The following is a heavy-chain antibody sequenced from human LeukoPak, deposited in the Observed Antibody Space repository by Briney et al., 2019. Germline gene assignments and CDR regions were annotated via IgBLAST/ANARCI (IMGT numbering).Heavy chain of an antibody. CDR1: GFSLSTTGMR. CDR2: SDWDDDK. D-gene: IGHD3-10*01. V-gene: IGHV2-70*04. Sequence: SGPALVKPTQTLTLTCTFSGFSLSTTGMRVSWIRQPPGKAVEWLARSDWDDDKFYSTSLKTRLTISKDTSKNQVVLTMTNMDPVDTATYYCARMTSYGSEFDPWGQGTLVTVSS. J-gene: IGHJ5*02. CDR3: ARMTSYGSEFDP.